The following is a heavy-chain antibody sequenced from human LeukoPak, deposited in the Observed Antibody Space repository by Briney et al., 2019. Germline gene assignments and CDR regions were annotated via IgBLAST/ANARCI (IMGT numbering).Heavy chain of an antibody. CDR1: GYTFTSNY. D-gene: IGHD6-13*01. V-gene: IGHV1-46*01. J-gene: IGHJ4*02. CDR2: IYPRGGST. Sequence: ASVKVSCKASGYTFTSNYIHWVRQAPGQGLEWMGMIYPRGGSTNYAQKVQGRVTVTRDTSKSTVHMQLSGLRSEDPAVYYCARDPAGFDYGGQGNLVTVSS. CDR3: ARDPAGFDY.